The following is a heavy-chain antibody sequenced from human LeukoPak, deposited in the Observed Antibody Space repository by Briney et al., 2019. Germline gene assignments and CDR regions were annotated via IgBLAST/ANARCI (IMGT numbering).Heavy chain of an antibody. CDR1: GGSISSYY. CDR2: IYYSGST. CDR3: ARHQVAVAGPPFDY. J-gene: IGHJ4*02. D-gene: IGHD6-19*01. V-gene: IGHV4-59*08. Sequence: SEALSLTCTVSGGSISSYYWSWIRQPPGKGLEWIGYIYYSGSTNYNPSLKSRVTISVDTSKNQFSLKLSSVTAADTAVYYCARHQVAVAGPPFDYWGQGTLVTVSS.